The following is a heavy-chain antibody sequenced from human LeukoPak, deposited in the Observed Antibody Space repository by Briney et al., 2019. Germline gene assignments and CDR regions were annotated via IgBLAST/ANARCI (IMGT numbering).Heavy chain of an antibody. V-gene: IGHV3-23*01. CDR1: GFSFSSYA. D-gene: IGHD2-15*01. CDR3: AKAPVTSCRGAFCYPFDY. CDR2: MSSSDDGR. Sequence: QTGGSLRLSCATSGFSFSSYAMSWVRQAPGKGLEWVSAMSSSDDGRYYAASVRGRFTISRDTSRSTLYLQMNSLSAEDAAVYYCAKAPVTSCRGAFCYPFDYWGQGTLVTVSS. J-gene: IGHJ4*02.